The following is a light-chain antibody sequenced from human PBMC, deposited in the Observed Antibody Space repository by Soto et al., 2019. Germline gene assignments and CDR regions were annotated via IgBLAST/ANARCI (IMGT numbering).Light chain of an antibody. CDR1: QGISSA. V-gene: IGKV1D-13*01. Sequence: AIQLTQSPSSLSASVGDGVTITCRASQGISSALAWYQQKPGKPPKLLVYDASSLQSGVPSRFSGSGSGTDFTLTISSLQPEDFATYYCQQFNNYPRTFGGGTRVEIK. CDR3: QQFNNYPRT. CDR2: DAS. J-gene: IGKJ4*01.